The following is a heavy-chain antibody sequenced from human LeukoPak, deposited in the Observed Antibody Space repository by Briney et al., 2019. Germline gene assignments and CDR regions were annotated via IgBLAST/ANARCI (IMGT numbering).Heavy chain of an antibody. CDR2: ISGSGGST. D-gene: IGHD3-22*01. CDR1: GFTFSSYA. J-gene: IGHJ4*02. Sequence: GGSLRLSCAASGFTFSSYAMSWVRQAPGEGLEWVSAISGSGGSTYYADSVKGRFTISRDNSKNTLYLQMNSLRAEDTAVYYCASERPPDPNMIVVYDYWGQGTLVTVSS. V-gene: IGHV3-23*01. CDR3: ASERPPDPNMIVVYDY.